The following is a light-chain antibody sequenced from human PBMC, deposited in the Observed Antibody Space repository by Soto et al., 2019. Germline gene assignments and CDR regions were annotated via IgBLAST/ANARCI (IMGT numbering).Light chain of an antibody. Sequence: QSALTQPASVSGSPGQSITISCTGTSSDVGGYNYVSWYQQHPSKAPKLMIYDVSNRPSGVSNRFSGSKSGNTASLTISGLQAEDEADYYCSSYTSSSTPYVLGTGTKLTVL. J-gene: IGLJ1*01. V-gene: IGLV2-14*01. CDR1: SSDVGGYNY. CDR3: SSYTSSSTPYV. CDR2: DVS.